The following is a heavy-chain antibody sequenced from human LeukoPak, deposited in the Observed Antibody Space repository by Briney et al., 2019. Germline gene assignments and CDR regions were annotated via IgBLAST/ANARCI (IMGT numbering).Heavy chain of an antibody. J-gene: IGHJ4*02. CDR3: AREDLGSGTYRIDH. D-gene: IGHD3-10*01. CDR2: ISGSGIST. Sequence: GGSLRLSCAASRFTFGDYGMSWVRQPPGKGLEWVASISGSGISTYYANSVQGRFSISRDNSKNTLHLQMNSLRVEDTALYYCAREDLGSGTYRIDHWGQGTLVTVTS. V-gene: IGHV3-23*01. CDR1: RFTFGDYG.